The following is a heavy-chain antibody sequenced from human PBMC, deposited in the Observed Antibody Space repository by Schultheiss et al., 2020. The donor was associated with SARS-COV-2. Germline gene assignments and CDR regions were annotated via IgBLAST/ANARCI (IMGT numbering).Heavy chain of an antibody. V-gene: IGHV3-33*01. CDR2: IWYDGSNK. CDR1: GFTFSSYG. J-gene: IGHJ4*02. Sequence: GSLRLSCAASGFTFSSYGMHWVRQAPGKGLEWVAVIWYDGSNKYYADSVKGRFTISRDNSKNTLYLQMNSLRAEDTAVYYCARGPEVGATTLDYWGQGTLVTVSS. CDR3: ARGPEVGATTLDY. D-gene: IGHD1-26*01.